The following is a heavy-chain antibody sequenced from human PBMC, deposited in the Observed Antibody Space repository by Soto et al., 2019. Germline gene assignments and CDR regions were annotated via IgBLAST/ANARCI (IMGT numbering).Heavy chain of an antibody. V-gene: IGHV4-39*01. CDR2: IYYSGST. CDR3: ARGVILTGYSYYFDY. Sequence: LSLTCTVSGGSISSSSYYWGWIRHPPGKGLEWIGSIYYSGSTYYNPSLKSRVTISVDTSKNQFSLKLSSVTAADTAVYYCARGVILTGYSYYFDYWGQGTLVTVSS. D-gene: IGHD3-9*01. CDR1: GGSISSSSYY. J-gene: IGHJ4*02.